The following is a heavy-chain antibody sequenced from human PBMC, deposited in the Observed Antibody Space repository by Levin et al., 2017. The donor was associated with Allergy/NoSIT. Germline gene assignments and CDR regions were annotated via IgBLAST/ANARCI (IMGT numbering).Heavy chain of an antibody. Sequence: GGSLRLSCAASGFTFDDYAMHWVRQAPGKGLEWVSGISWNSGSIGYADSVKGRFTISRDNAKNSLYLQMNILRAEDTALYYCAKDAYYYDSSGSNPFDYWGQGTLVTVSS. CDR3: AKDAYYYDSSGSNPFDY. CDR2: ISWNSGSI. D-gene: IGHD3-22*01. CDR1: GFTFDDYA. V-gene: IGHV3-9*01. J-gene: IGHJ4*02.